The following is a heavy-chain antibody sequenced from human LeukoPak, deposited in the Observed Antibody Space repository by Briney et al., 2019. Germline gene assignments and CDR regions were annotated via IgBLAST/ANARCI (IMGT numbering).Heavy chain of an antibody. D-gene: IGHD3-22*01. J-gene: IGHJ5*01. V-gene: IGHV4-59*01. CDR3: ARADDRSGYFGGRFDS. CDR1: GGPISTYY. Sequence: SETLSLTCTVSGGPISTYYWSWIRQPPGKRLEWIGYVSYSGGTNYNPSLKSRVTISVDTSKNQFSLKLTSVTAADTALYYCARADDRSGYFGGRFDSWGQGTLVTVSS. CDR2: VSYSGGT.